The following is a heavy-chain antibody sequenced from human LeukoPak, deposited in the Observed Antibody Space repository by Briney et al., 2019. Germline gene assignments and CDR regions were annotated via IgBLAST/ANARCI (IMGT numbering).Heavy chain of an antibody. V-gene: IGHV4-59*01. CDR2: VYHTGST. Sequence: SETLSLTCSVSGDSITNYYWSWIRQPPGQGLEWIGYVYHTGSTNYNPSLKSRVTMSMDMSKSQFSLKLSSVTAADTAVYYCARDTVDNAFDIWGQGTMVTVSS. D-gene: IGHD4-23*01. CDR1: GDSITNYY. CDR3: ARDTVDNAFDI. J-gene: IGHJ3*02.